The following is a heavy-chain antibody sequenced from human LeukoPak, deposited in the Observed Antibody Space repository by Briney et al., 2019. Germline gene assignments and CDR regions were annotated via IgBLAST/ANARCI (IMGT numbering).Heavy chain of an antibody. V-gene: IGHV3-64*05. Sequence: PGGSLRLSCSASGFTFSNYVMHWVRQAPGKGLEYVSGISGDGARTYYADSVKGRFTISRDNSKNTLFVQMTSLRAEDTAVYYCVYRAQGVVKWGQGTLVTVSS. J-gene: IGHJ4*02. CDR1: GFTFSNYV. D-gene: IGHD3-3*01. CDR2: ISGDGART. CDR3: VYRAQGVVK.